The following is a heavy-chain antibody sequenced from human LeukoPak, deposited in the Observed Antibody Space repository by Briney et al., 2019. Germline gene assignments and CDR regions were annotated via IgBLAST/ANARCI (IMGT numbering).Heavy chain of an antibody. D-gene: IGHD1-20*01. CDR2: VYPQDSDT. Sequence: GESLKISCQASGYRFYSHRFGWLSQVPGKGLEWMGSVYPQDSDTTYNPSFQGHVTFSADTSTNPASLHWRSLRTSDTAMYYCARQSGFSNNFFDSWGQGTLVSVSS. CDR3: ARQSGFSNNFFDS. CDR1: GYRFYSHR. V-gene: IGHV5-51*01. J-gene: IGHJ5*01.